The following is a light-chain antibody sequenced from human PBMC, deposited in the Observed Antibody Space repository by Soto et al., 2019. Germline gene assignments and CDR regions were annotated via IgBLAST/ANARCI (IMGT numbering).Light chain of an antibody. J-gene: IGKJ1*01. CDR2: GAS. Sequence: IVMTQSPATLSVSPGDRATLSCRASQSVSSNLAWYQQKPGQAPRLLIYGASTRATGIPARFSGSGSGTEFTLTISSLQSEDFAVYYCQHYNNWPRTFGQGTKVEIK. V-gene: IGKV3-15*01. CDR3: QHYNNWPRT. CDR1: QSVSSN.